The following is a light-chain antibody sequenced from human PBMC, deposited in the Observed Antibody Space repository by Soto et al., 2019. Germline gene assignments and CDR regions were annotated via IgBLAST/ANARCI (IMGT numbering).Light chain of an antibody. CDR2: DAY. V-gene: IGKV1-5*01. CDR3: QQYDTYFRYT. CDR1: QSINSK. Sequence: DIQMTQSPSTLSASVGDRVAITCRASQSINSKLAWYQKKPGKAPKLLISDAYNLESGVPSRFSGSGSGTEFTLTIGSLQPDDFATYDCQQYDTYFRYTFGQGTTLDIK. J-gene: IGKJ2*01.